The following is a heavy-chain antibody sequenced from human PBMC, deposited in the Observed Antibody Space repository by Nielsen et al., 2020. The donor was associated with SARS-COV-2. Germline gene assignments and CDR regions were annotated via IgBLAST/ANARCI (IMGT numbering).Heavy chain of an antibody. V-gene: IGHV3-30*03. Sequence: GGSLRLSCAASGFTFSSFVMHWVRQAPGKGLEWVAVVSYDGRNKYHADSVKGRFTISRDNAKNSLYLQMNSLRAEDTAVYYCAREQGEWAQWDYWGQGTLVTVSS. CDR2: VSYDGRNK. D-gene: IGHD1-26*01. CDR1: GFTFSSFV. CDR3: AREQGEWAQWDY. J-gene: IGHJ4*02.